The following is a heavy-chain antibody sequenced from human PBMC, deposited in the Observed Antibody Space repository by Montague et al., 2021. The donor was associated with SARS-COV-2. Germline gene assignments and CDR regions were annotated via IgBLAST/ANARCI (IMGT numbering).Heavy chain of an antibody. D-gene: IGHD6-19*01. CDR3: ARNIAVAGRAEGFDY. CDR1: GDSVSSNSAA. Sequence: CAISGDSVSSNSAAWNWIRQSPSRGLEWLGRTYYRSKWYNDYAVSVKSRITINPDTSKNQFLLQLNSVTPEDTAVYYCARNIAVAGRAEGFDYWGQGTLVTVSS. CDR2: TYYRSKWYN. J-gene: IGHJ4*02. V-gene: IGHV6-1*01.